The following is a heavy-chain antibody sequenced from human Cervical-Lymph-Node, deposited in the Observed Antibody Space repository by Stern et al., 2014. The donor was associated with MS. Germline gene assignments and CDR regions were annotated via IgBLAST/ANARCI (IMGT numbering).Heavy chain of an antibody. CDR2: VDPGDSDT. CDR1: GYSFTSYW. CDR3: ARTRYSSSWYTFDP. V-gene: IGHV5-51*03. D-gene: IGHD6-13*01. Sequence: VQLVQSGAEVKKPGESLKISCTGSGYSFTSYWIAWVRHMPGKGLEWMGIVDPGDSDTRYRPSFQGQVSISADKSTSPAYLQWSSLKASDTAMYYCARTRYSSSWYTFDPWGQGTLVTVSS. J-gene: IGHJ5*02.